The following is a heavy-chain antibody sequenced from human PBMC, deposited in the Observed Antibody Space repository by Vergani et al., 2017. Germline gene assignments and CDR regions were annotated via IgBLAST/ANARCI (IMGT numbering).Heavy chain of an antibody. J-gene: IGHJ3*01. CDR1: GFTLSDHV. CDR3: AREYSSTSGRAFDF. CDR2: VSTGTKSQ. D-gene: IGHD2-2*01. Sequence: EVQLVESGGGLVQPGGSLRLSCAASGFTLSDHVMNWVRQAPRKGLEWVSFVSTGTKSQSYAESVKGRFTISRDSAKNSLYLQMDSLRAEDTAVYYCAREYSSTSGRAFDFWGQGTKVTVSS. V-gene: IGHV3-48*01.